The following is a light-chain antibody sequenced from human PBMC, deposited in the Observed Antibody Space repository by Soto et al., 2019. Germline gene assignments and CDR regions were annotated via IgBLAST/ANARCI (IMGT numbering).Light chain of an antibody. J-gene: IGKJ1*01. V-gene: IGKV2-30*02. CDR3: MQCTHWPWT. CDR2: EVS. Sequence: DVVMTQSPLSLPVTLGQPASISCRSSQSLIHSDGNTYLNWFQQRPGQSPRRLIYEVSDRDSGVPDRFSGSVSGNDFTLKSSRVEAEDVGVYYCMQCTHWPWTFGQGTEVELQ. CDR1: QSLIHSDGNTY.